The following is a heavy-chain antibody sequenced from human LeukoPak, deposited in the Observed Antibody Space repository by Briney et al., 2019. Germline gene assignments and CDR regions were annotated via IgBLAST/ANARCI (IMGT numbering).Heavy chain of an antibody. CDR2: ISYEGSIK. V-gene: IGHV3-30*18. D-gene: IGHD2-2*01. CDR3: AKCQGRVCSSTPHGMDV. CDR1: GFTFSSHG. J-gene: IGHJ6*02. Sequence: GGSLRLSCAASGFTFSSHGMHWVRQAPGKGLGWVAVISYEGSIKYYADSVKGRFTISRDNSKNTLYLQMNSLRAEDTAVYYCAKCQGRVCSSTPHGMDVWGRGTTVTVSS.